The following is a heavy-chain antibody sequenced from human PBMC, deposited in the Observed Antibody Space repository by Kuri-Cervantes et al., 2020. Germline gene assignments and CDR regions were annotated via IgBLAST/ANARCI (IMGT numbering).Heavy chain of an antibody. CDR2: IYYSGST. D-gene: IGHD6-19*01. CDR1: GGSISSYY. V-gene: IGHV4-59*01. Sequence: SETLSLTCTVSGGSISSYYWSWIRQPPGKGLEWIGYIYYSGSTNYNPSPKSRVTISLDTPKNQFSLKLSSVTAADTAMYYCARGDPSVAGYFDYWGQGALVTVSS. CDR3: ARGDPSVAGYFDY. J-gene: IGHJ4*02.